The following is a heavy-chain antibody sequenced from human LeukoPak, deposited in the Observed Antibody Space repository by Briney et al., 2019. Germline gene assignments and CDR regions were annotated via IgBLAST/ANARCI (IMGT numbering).Heavy chain of an antibody. Sequence: GGSLRLSYAASGFTFSDYWMSWVRQAPGKGLEWVANIKHDGSEIYYVDSVKGRFTISRDNAKNSLYLQMNSLRAEDTAVYYCARVPPYSGSYYTYWGQGTLLTVSS. CDR2: IKHDGSEI. CDR3: ARVPPYSGSYYTY. D-gene: IGHD1-26*01. V-gene: IGHV3-7*04. CDR1: GFTFSDYW. J-gene: IGHJ4*02.